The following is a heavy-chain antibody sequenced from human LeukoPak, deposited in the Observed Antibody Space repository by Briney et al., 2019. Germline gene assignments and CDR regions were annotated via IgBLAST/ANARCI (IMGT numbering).Heavy chain of an antibody. V-gene: IGHV3-53*01. CDR3: AITRVLRYFDWLPLDY. J-gene: IGHJ4*02. Sequence: GGSLRLSCAASGFTVSSNYMSWVRQAPGKGLEWVSVVYSGGSTYYADSVKGRFTISRDNSKNTLYLQMNSLRAEDTAVYYCAITRVLRYFDWLPLDYWGQGTLVTVSS. CDR2: VYSGGST. CDR1: GFTVSSNY. D-gene: IGHD3-9*01.